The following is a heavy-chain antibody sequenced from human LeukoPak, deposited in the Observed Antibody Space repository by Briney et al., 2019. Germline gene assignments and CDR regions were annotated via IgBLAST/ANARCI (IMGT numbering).Heavy chain of an antibody. CDR3: AKHWLQFSWFDP. D-gene: IGHD5-24*01. CDR2: IQYDGNSQ. CDR1: GFTFNTHA. Sequence: GGSLRLSCAASGFTFNTHAMHWVRQAPGKGLEWVAFIQYDGNSQYYADSVKGRFTISRDNSKNTLYLQMNSLRPGDTAVYHCAKHWLQFSWFDPWGQGTLVTVSS. V-gene: IGHV3-30*02. J-gene: IGHJ5*02.